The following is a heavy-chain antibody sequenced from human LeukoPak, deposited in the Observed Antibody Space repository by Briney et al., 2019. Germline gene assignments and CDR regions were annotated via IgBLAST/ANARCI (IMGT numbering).Heavy chain of an antibody. CDR1: GGSISSTSYY. CDR2: ISYSGTT. D-gene: IGHD3-10*01. J-gene: IGHJ4*02. CDR3: ARDSFTYYYGSGSYMGFDY. Sequence: SETLSLTCTVSGGSISSTSYYWGWIRQPPGKGLEWIGSISYSGTTYYNPSLKSRVTISVDTSKNQFSLKLSSVTAADTAVYYCARDSFTYYYGSGSYMGFDYWGQGTLVTVSS. V-gene: IGHV4-39*07.